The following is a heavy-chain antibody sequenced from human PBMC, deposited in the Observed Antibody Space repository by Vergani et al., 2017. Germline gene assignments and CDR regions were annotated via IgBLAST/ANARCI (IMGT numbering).Heavy chain of an antibody. D-gene: IGHD4-17*01. Sequence: QVHLNEAGPGLVKPSQTLSLTCTVSGASITSGSFYWSWIRQPAGKGLEWIGRIHASGTKNYNPSLRSRVTLSVDTSKNQLSLKMISMTAADTAVYYCVRAGDGESTGADYWGQGTLVTVSS. CDR3: VRAGDGESTGADY. V-gene: IGHV4-61*02. CDR2: IHASGTK. J-gene: IGHJ4*02. CDR1: GASITSGSFY.